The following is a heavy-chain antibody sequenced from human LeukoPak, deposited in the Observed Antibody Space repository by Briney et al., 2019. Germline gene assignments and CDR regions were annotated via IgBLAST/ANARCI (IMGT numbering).Heavy chain of an antibody. J-gene: IGHJ6*02. CDR3: ARAGMADFSAGYYYGMDV. CDR1: RYTFTNYY. D-gene: IGHD6-13*01. V-gene: IGHV1-46*01. Sequence: ASVKVSCKASRYTFTNYYMHWVRQAPGQGLEWMGIINPSGGSTSYAQKFQGRVTMTRDMSTSTVYMELSSLRSEDTAVYYCARAGMADFSAGYYYGMDVWGQGTTVTVSS. CDR2: INPSGGST.